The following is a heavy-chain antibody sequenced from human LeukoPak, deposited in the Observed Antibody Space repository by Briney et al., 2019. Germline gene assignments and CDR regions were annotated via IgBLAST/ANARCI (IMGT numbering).Heavy chain of an antibody. CDR1: GFTFSSYA. CDR3: AKDPYSGSYGVYYFDY. CDR2: ISGSGGST. Sequence: GGSLRLSCAASGFTFSSYAMSWVRQAPGKGLEWVSAISGSGGSTYYADSVKGRFTISRDNSKNTLYLQMNSLRAEGTAVYYCAKDPYSGSYGVYYFDYWGQGTLVTVSS. V-gene: IGHV3-23*01. J-gene: IGHJ4*02. D-gene: IGHD1-26*01.